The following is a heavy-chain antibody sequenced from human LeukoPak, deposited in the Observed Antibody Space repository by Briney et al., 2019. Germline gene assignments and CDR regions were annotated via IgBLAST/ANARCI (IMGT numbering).Heavy chain of an antibody. CDR2: ISTGGST. CDR1: GLTVSRHY. D-gene: IGHD3-22*01. V-gene: IGHV3-53*01. J-gene: IGHJ4*02. Sequence: GGSLGLSCAASGLTVSRHYMTWVRQAPGKGLEWLSVISTGGSTNYADSVKGRFTISRDSSKNTLFLQMNSLRADDTAVYYCARDDYYDSSGLDYWGQGTLVTVSS. CDR3: ARDDYYDSSGLDY.